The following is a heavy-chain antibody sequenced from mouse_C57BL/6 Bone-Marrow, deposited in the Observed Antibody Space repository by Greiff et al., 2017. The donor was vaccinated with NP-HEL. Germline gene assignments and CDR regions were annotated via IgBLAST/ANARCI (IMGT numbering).Heavy chain of an antibody. J-gene: IGHJ3*01. Sequence: VKVVESGPGLVAPSQSLSITCTVSGFSLTSYGVDWVRQPPGKGLEWLGAIWGGGSTNYNSALMSRLSISKDNSKSQVFLKMNSQQTDDTSMYYWAKQDGGFAYWGQGTLVTVSA. V-gene: IGHV2-9*01. CDR1: GFSLTSYG. D-gene: IGHD2-3*01. CDR2: IWGGGST. CDR3: AKQDGGFAY.